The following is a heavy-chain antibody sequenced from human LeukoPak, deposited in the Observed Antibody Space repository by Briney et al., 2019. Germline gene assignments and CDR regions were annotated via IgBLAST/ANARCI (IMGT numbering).Heavy chain of an antibody. CDR1: RFTFNKYY. CDR2: INPDGSEK. J-gene: IGHJ4*02. CDR3: ATIKRYDTRRSASVGVDH. V-gene: IGHV3-7*01. Sequence: GGSLRLSCVASRFTFNKYYMSWVRQAPGKGLQWVANINPDGSEKYYVDSVKGRFTISRDNAKNSLYLQMNSLRAEDTAVYYCATIKRYDTRRSASVGVDHWGQGTLVTVSS. D-gene: IGHD2-15*01.